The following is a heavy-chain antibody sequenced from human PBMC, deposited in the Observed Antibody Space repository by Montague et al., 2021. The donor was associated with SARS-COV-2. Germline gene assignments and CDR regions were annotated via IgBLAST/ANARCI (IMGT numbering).Heavy chain of an antibody. CDR1: GFPFGSYA. CDR3: AKAPDDSSGYHYAAVDF. Sequence: SQRLSCAASGFPFGSYAMSWVRQAPGRGLEWVSALYSDVDGPYYADSVKGRFTISRDNFRNILYLQMNSLRAEDTAVYYCAKAPDDSSGYHYAAVDFWGQGTLVTVSS. J-gene: IGHJ4*02. D-gene: IGHD3-22*01. CDR2: LYSDVDGP. V-gene: IGHV3-23*03.